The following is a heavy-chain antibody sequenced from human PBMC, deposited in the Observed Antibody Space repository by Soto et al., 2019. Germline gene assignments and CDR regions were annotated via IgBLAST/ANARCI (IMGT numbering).Heavy chain of an antibody. V-gene: IGHV3-33*01. J-gene: IGHJ4*02. Sequence: QVQLVESGGGVVQPGRSLRLSCAASGFTFSSYGMHWVRQAPGKGLEWVAVIWYDGSNKYYADYVKGRFTISRDNSKNTLYLQMSSLRAEDTAVYYCARGYYGSGSYYNGPFDYWGQGTLVTVSS. CDR3: ARGYYGSGSYYNGPFDY. CDR2: IWYDGSNK. D-gene: IGHD3-10*01. CDR1: GFTFSSYG.